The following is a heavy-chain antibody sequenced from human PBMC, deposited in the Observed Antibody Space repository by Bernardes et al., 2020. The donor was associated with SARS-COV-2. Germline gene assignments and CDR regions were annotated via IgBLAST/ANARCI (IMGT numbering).Heavy chain of an antibody. CDR2: IYYTGTS. CDR3: ARLPDSSSYFDF. D-gene: IGHD6-13*01. V-gene: IGHV4-39*01. J-gene: IGHJ4*02. Sequence: SETLSLTCSVSGGSIYNTIAFWGWVRQPPGKGLEWIGHIYYTGTSYYNPSLKGRVALSLDTSRSEFSLRMTSVTAADTAVYYCARLPDSSSYFDFWGQGALVTVSS. CDR1: GGSIYNTIAF.